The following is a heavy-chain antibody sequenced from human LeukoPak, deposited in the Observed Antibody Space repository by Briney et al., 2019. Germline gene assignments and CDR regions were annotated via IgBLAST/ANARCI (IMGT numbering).Heavy chain of an antibody. CDR1: GYMFTGYY. Sequence: GGSVKVSCKASGYMFTGYYMHWVRQAPVQGLEWMGWLNPNSGGTNYAQKFQGRVTMTRDTSISTAYMELSSLRSDDTAVYYCARGYCSGDCFTLFDYWGQGTLVTVSS. D-gene: IGHD2-21*02. J-gene: IGHJ4*02. V-gene: IGHV1-2*02. CDR2: LNPNSGGT. CDR3: ARGYCSGDCFTLFDY.